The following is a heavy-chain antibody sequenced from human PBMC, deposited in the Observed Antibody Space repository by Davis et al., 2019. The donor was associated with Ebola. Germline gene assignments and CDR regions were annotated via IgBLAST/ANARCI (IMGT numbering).Heavy chain of an antibody. CDR3: AKAGSLGY. D-gene: IGHD1-26*01. CDR1: GFSFSTYS. Sequence: GGSLRLSCAASGFSFSTYSMNWVRQAPGKGLEWVSAISGSGGSTYYADSVKGRFTISRDNSKNTLYLQMNSLRAEDTAVYYCAKAGSLGYWGQGTLVTVSS. J-gene: IGHJ4*02. CDR2: ISGSGGST. V-gene: IGHV3-23*01.